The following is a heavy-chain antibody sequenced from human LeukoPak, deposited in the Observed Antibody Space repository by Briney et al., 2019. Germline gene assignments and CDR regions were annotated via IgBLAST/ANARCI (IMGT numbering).Heavy chain of an antibody. CDR2: IWYDGSNK. D-gene: IGHD1-26*01. J-gene: IGHJ4*02. CDR1: GFTFSSYG. Sequence: GGSLRLSCAASGFTFSSYGMHWVRQAPGKGLEWVAFIWYDGSNKYYADSVKGRFTISRDNSKNTLYLQMNSLRAEDTAVYYCAKDPQKWESYFDYWGQGTLVTVSS. V-gene: IGHV3-30*02. CDR3: AKDPQKWESYFDY.